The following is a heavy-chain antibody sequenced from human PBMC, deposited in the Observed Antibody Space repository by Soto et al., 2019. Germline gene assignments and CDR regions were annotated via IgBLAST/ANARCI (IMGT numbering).Heavy chain of an antibody. J-gene: IGHJ4*02. V-gene: IGHV1-24*01. CDR2: FDPEEGET. CDR1: GYNLSEFS. Sequence: QVQLVQSGPEVKRPGASVKVSCKVSGYNLSEFSIHWVRQAPGKGLEWMGGFDPEEGETIYTQRFQGIVTMTEDTSTDTAYVELSSLGSEDTARYYCATDLVGVLTTVMRADYWGQGTLVTVSS. CDR3: ATDLVGVLTTVMRADY. D-gene: IGHD4-4*01.